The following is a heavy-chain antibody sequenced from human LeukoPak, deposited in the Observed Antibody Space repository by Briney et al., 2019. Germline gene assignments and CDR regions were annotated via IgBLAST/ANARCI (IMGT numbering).Heavy chain of an antibody. CDR2: IYYSGIT. V-gene: IGHV4-39*01. CDR1: GGSITSSSYY. Sequence: SETLSLTCTVSGGSITSSSYYWGWIRQPPGKGLGWIGTIYYSGITYYNPSLTSRVTISVDTSKNQFSLKLRSVTAADTAVYNCARPLNYGGFFDSSGQGNLVTVSS. CDR3: ARPLNYGGFFDS. J-gene: IGHJ4*02. D-gene: IGHD3-16*01.